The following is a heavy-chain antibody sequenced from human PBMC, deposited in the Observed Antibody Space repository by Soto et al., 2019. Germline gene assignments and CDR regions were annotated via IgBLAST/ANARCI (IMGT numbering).Heavy chain of an antibody. Sequence: PSETLSLTCTVSGYSLSSGSYWAWIRHPPGKGPEWIASIYHGGTTFYNPSLKSRITISVDTSNNQFSLNLTSVTAAHTAVYYCARVHVMVVAGSTFGNWGHGPLVTVSS. CDR3: ARVHVMVVAGSTFGN. CDR1: GYSLSSGSY. J-gene: IGHJ4*01. CDR2: IYHGGTT. V-gene: IGHV4-38-2*02. D-gene: IGHD6-19*01.